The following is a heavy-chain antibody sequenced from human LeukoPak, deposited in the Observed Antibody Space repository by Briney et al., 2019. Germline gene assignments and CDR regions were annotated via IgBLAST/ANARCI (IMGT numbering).Heavy chain of an antibody. CDR1: GFTFTNFE. J-gene: IGHJ4*02. CDR2: ISTSGNTI. CDR3: ARARAHIV. V-gene: IGHV3-48*03. Sequence: PAGSLTLSCTASGFTFTNFEMNWVRQAPGKGLEWVSYISTSGNTIYYADSVKGRFTMSRDNAKQSVYLQMNSLRAEDTALYYCARARAHIVWGQGALVTVSS. D-gene: IGHD5-12*01.